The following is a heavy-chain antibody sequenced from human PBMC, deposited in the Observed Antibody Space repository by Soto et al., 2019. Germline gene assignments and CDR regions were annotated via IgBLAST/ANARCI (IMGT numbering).Heavy chain of an antibody. D-gene: IGHD2-21*01. CDR1: GFTLNKYA. V-gene: IGHV1-18*01. Sequence: ASLKVSCPASGFTLNKYAITCVRQAPGQGLELMGWISGYNGNTNYAQTLQGRGTMTTDTSTSTAYLELRSLRSDDTAVYYCARTVEYDSIPYYYADFWGQGTLVNVSS. CDR3: ARTVEYDSIPYYYADF. CDR2: ISGYNGNT. J-gene: IGHJ4*01.